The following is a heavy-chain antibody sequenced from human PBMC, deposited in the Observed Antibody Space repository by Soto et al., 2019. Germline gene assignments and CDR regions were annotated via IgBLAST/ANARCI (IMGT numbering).Heavy chain of an antibody. CDR2: IYSGGST. CDR3: ARDQGRWSGYYKNYYYYYYMDV. J-gene: IGHJ6*03. CDR1: GFTVSSNY. V-gene: IGHV3-53*04. D-gene: IGHD3-3*01. Sequence: GGSLRLSCAASGFTVSSNYMSWVRQAPGKGLEWVSVIYSGGSTYYADSVKGRFTISRHNSKNTLYLQMNSLRAEDTAVYYCARDQGRWSGYYKNYYYYYYMDVWGKGTTVTVSS.